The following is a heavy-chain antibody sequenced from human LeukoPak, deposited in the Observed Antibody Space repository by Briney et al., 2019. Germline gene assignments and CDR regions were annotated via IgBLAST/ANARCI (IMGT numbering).Heavy chain of an antibody. Sequence: ASVKVSCKASGYTFTNYGIIWVRQAPGRGLEWMGWNSAYNDNTNYAQKFQGRVTMTTDTSTSTAYMELRSLRSDDTAVYYCARDGHRRYYYESSDYRFDYWGQGTLVTVSS. CDR1: GYTFTNYG. J-gene: IGHJ4*02. V-gene: IGHV1-18*01. CDR2: NSAYNDNT. CDR3: ARDGHRRYYYESSDYRFDY. D-gene: IGHD3-22*01.